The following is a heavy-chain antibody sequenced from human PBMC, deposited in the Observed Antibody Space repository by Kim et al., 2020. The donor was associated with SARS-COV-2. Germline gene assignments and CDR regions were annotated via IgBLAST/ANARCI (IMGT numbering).Heavy chain of an antibody. CDR2: IWYDGSNK. CDR3: ARDGGDGRYFDY. J-gene: IGHJ4*02. CDR1: GFTFSSYG. D-gene: IGHD2-21*01. V-gene: IGHV3-33*01. Sequence: GGSLRLSCAASGFTFSSYGMHWVRQAPGKGLEWVAVIWYDGSNKYYADSVKGRFTISRDNSKNTLYLQMNSLRAEDTAVYYCARDGGDGRYFDYWGQGTLVTVSS.